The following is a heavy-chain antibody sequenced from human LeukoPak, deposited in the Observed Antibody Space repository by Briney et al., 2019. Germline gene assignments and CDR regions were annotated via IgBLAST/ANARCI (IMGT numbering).Heavy chain of an antibody. CDR2: ISYDGSNK. CDR1: GFTFSSYG. D-gene: IGHD5-18*01. V-gene: IGHV3-30*18. Sequence: LPGRSLRLSCAASGFTFSSYGMHWVRQAPGKGLEWVAVISYDGSNKYYADSVKGRFTISRDNSKNTLYLQMNSLRAEDTAVYYCAKDKQLWLFGYFDYWGQGTLVTVSS. CDR3: AKDKQLWLFGYFDY. J-gene: IGHJ4*02.